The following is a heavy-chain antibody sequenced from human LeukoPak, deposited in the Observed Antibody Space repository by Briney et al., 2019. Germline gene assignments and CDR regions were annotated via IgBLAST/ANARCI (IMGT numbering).Heavy chain of an antibody. CDR3: ATPYDYVWGSPMDV. J-gene: IGHJ6*03. CDR2: INPNSGGT. D-gene: IGHD3-16*01. Sequence: ASVKVSCKASGYAFTGYYMHWVRQAPGQGLEWMGRINPNSGGTNYAQKFQGRVTMTRDTSISTVYMELSRLRSDDTAVYYCATPYDYVWGSPMDVWGKGTTVTVSS. CDR1: GYAFTGYY. V-gene: IGHV1-2*06.